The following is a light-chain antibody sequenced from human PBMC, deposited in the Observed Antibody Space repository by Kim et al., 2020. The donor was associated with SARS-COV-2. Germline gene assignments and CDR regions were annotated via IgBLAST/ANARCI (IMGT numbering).Light chain of an antibody. CDR2: KDS. CDR1: VLAKKY. Sequence: SVSPGKTARITCAGDVLAKKYARWFQQKPGQAPVLVIYKDSERPSGIPERFAGASSGTTVTLTISGAQVEDEADYYCYSAADNKGVFGTGTKVTVL. J-gene: IGLJ1*01. V-gene: IGLV3-27*01. CDR3: YSAADNKGV.